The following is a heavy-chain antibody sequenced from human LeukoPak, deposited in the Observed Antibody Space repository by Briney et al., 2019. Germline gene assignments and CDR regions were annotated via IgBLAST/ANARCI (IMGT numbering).Heavy chain of an antibody. D-gene: IGHD3-22*01. CDR3: ARETYYYDSSGSRTIDY. CDR2: IYYSGST. J-gene: IGHJ4*02. CDR1: GGSIRSSYHY. V-gene: IGHV4-31*03. Sequence: SETLSLTCTVSGGSIRSSYHYWGWIRQPPGKGLEWIGYIYYSGSTYYNPSLKSRVTISVDTSKNQFSLKLSSVTAADTAVYYCARETYYYDSSGSRTIDYWGQGTLVTVSS.